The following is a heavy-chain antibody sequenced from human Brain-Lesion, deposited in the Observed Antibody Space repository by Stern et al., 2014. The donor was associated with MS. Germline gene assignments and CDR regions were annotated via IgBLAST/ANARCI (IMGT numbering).Heavy chain of an antibody. D-gene: IGHD3-3*01. CDR3: ARDQRGITIFGVVTDYYYLGMDV. V-gene: IGHV1-2*02. CDR2: INPNTGGT. CDR1: GYIFTGYY. Sequence: QVPLVQSGAEVKKPGASVKVSCKTSGYIFTGYYIHWVRQAPGQGLEWMAWINPNTGGTKYAQKFQGRVTMSRDTSISTAYVELSSLTSDDTAVYYCARDQRGITIFGVVTDYYYLGMDVWDQGTTVTVSS. J-gene: IGHJ6*02.